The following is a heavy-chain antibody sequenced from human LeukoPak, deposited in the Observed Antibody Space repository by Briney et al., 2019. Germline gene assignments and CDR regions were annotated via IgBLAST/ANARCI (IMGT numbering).Heavy chain of an antibody. Sequence: SETLSLTCTVSGGSISSFYWSWFYWSWIRQPPGKGLEWIGYIYFSGSTNYNPSLKSRVTISIDTSKNQFSLKLNSVTAADTAVYYCARGRRDGYTLYYMDVWGKGTTVTISS. CDR2: IYFSGST. CDR1: GGSISSFY. D-gene: IGHD5-24*01. J-gene: IGHJ6*03. CDR3: ARGRRDGYTLYYMDV. V-gene: IGHV4-4*08.